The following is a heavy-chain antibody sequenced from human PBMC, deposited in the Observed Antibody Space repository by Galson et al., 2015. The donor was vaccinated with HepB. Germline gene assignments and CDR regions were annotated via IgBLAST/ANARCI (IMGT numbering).Heavy chain of an antibody. CDR2: ISSNGGST. Sequence: SLRLSCAASGFTFSSYAMHWVRQAPGKGLEYVSAISSNGGSTYYADSVKGRFTISRDNSKNTLYLQMSSLRAEDTAVYYCVKEFGTRRIAVAEVRILYFDYWGQGTLVTVSS. D-gene: IGHD6-19*01. V-gene: IGHV3-64D*06. CDR1: GFTFSSYA. J-gene: IGHJ4*02. CDR3: VKEFGTRRIAVAEVRILYFDY.